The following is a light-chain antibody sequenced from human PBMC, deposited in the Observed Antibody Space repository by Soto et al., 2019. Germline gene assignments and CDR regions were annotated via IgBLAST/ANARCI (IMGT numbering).Light chain of an antibody. CDR1: QSVSSY. CDR3: QQRSNWPPLT. V-gene: IGKV3-11*01. J-gene: IGKJ4*01. Sequence: EIVLTQSPATLSLSPGERATLSCRASQSVSSYLACYQQKPGQAPRLLIYDASNRATGIPARFSGRGSGTDFTLTISSLEPEDFAVYYCQQRSNWPPLTFGGGTKVEIK. CDR2: DAS.